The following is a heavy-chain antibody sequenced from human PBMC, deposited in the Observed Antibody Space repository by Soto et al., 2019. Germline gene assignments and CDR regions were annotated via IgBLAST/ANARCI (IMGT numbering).Heavy chain of an antibody. CDR1: GFIFGNAW. CDR2: VKSKTDGGTT. Sequence: GGSLRLSCAASGFIFGNAWINWVRQAPGKGLEWVGRVKSKTDGGTTDFAAPVKGRFAISRDDSKNMVYLEMNSLKTEDTAIYSCTTDPDMTNIIVLLDYWGNGTLVPASS. V-gene: IGHV3-15*07. CDR3: TTDPDMTNIIVLLDY. J-gene: IGHJ4*01. D-gene: IGHD3-9*01.